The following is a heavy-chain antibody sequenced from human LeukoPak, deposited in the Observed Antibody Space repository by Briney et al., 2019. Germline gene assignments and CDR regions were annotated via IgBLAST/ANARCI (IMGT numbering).Heavy chain of an antibody. J-gene: IGHJ2*01. V-gene: IGHV4-59*01. D-gene: IGHD3-3*01. Sequence: SETLSLTCTVSGGSISSYYWSWIRQPPGKGLEWIGDIYYSGSTNYNPSLKSRVTISVDKSKNQFSLKLSSVTAAAPAVYYCARGVLNYDFWSGSYTYWYFDLWGRGTPVTVSS. CDR3: ARGVLNYDFWSGSYTYWYFDL. CDR1: GGSISSYY. CDR2: IYYSGST.